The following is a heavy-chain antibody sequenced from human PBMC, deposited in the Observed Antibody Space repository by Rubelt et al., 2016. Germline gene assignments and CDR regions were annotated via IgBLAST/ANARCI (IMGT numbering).Heavy chain of an antibody. D-gene: IGHD5-18*01. Sequence: QITLKESGPTLVKPTQTLTLTCTFSGFSLSTSGVGVGWIRQPPGKALEWLALIYWADDKRYSPSLKSRLTITKDTSKNTVVLTMTNMDPVDTATYYCAHNVDTAMADYWGQGTLVTVSS. CDR2: IYWADDK. CDR1: GFSLSTSGVG. J-gene: IGHJ4*02. CDR3: AHNVDTAMADY. V-gene: IGHV2-5*02.